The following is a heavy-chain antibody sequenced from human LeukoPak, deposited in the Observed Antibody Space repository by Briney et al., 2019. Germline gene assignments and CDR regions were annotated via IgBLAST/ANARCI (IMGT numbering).Heavy chain of an antibody. CDR1: GFAVSSNS. CDR2: LYNGGGA. V-gene: IGHV3-53*01. CDR3: ARRDTTGWYHHFDY. D-gene: IGHD6-19*01. J-gene: IGHJ4*02. Sequence: GGSLRLSCVVSGFAVSSNSMSWVRQAPGKGLEWVSILYNGGGANYADSVRGRFTISRDNSRNTLFLQMTSLGADDTAVYYCARRDTTGWYHHFDYWGQGTQVTVSS.